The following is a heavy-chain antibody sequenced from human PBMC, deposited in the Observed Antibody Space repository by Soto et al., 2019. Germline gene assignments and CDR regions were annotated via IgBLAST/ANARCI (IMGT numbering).Heavy chain of an antibody. D-gene: IGHD6-6*01. CDR1: GFTFSSYA. J-gene: IGHJ6*02. CDR3: AREQLAPSGAYYGWDV. CDR2: ISYDGKKE. Sequence: QVQLVESGGGVVQPGRSLRLSCAASGFTFSSYAMHWVRQAPGKGLEWVAIISYDGKKEYYADSVKGRFTISRDNSKNVLYLQLNSLGVEDSAVHYCAREQLAPSGAYYGWDVWGQGTTVTVSS. V-gene: IGHV3-30*04.